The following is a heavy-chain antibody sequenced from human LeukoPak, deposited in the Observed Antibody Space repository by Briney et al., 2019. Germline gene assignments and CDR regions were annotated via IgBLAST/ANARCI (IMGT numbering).Heavy chain of an antibody. CDR2: LSYDGSKI. J-gene: IGHJ1*01. D-gene: IGHD3-3*02. V-gene: IGHV3-30*18. CDR1: GFTLSSYG. CDR3: AKGRFWRRKTDYHFLH. Sequence: PGGSLRLSCAASGFTLSSYGMHWVRQAPGKGLEWVAILSYDGSKIYYADSVKGRFTISRDNSQNTLYLQMNSLRAEDTAVYYCAKGRFWRRKTDYHFLHWGQGTLVTVSS.